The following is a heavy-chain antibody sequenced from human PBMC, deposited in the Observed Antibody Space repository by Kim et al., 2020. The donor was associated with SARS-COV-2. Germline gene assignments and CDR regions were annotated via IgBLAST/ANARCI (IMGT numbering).Heavy chain of an antibody. V-gene: IGHV4-31*02. J-gene: IGHJ5*02. D-gene: IGHD4-17*01. Sequence: LKSRVTISVDTSKNQFSLKLSSVTAADTAVYYCARLPNDYGDYDGRFDPWGQGTLVTVSS. CDR3: ARLPNDYGDYDGRFDP.